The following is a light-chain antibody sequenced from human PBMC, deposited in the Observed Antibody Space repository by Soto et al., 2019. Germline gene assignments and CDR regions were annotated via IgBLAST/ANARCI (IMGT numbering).Light chain of an antibody. CDR2: DAS. CDR1: QSVSYW. CDR3: QQYGFS. V-gene: IGKV1-5*01. J-gene: IGKJ3*01. Sequence: DIQMTQSPSTLSASVGDRVTITCRASQSVSYWLAWYQQKPGMAPKLLIHDASILESGVPSRFRGSGSGKEFTLTISSLQPDDFATYYCQQYGFSFGPGTKVEI.